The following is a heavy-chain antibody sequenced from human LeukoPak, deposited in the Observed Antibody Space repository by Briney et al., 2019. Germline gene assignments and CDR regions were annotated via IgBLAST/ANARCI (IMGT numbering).Heavy chain of an antibody. CDR1: GFTFSSYT. J-gene: IGHJ4*02. CDR3: AKFRYSGSYWFDY. Sequence: GGSLRLSCAASGFTFSSYTMSWVRQAPGTGLEWVSSISSSTTYIYYADSVKGRFTISRDNAKNSLYLQMNSLRAEDTAVYYCAKFRYSGSYWFDYWGQGTLVTVSS. CDR2: ISSSTTYI. D-gene: IGHD1-26*01. V-gene: IGHV3-21*01.